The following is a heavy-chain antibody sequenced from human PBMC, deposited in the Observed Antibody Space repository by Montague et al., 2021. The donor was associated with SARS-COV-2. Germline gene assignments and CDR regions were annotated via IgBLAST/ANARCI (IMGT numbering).Heavy chain of an antibody. V-gene: IGHV3-53*04. J-gene: IGHJ6*02. CDR3: ARDNGDYEGGYYYGMDV. D-gene: IGHD4-17*01. CDR1: GFTVSSNY. CDR2: IYSGGST. Sequence: FLRLSCAASGFTVSSNYMSWVRQAPGKGLEWVSVIYSGGSTYYADSVKGRFTISIHNSKNTLYLQMNSLRAEDTAVYYCARDNGDYEGGYYYGMDVWGQGTTVTVSS.